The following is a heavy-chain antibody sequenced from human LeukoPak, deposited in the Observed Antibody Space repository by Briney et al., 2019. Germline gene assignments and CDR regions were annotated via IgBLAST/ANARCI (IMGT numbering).Heavy chain of an antibody. CDR1: GYTFTNXX. V-gene: IGHV1-69*04. J-gene: IGHJ3*02. CDR3: ARGPITFGGVIARDAFDI. D-gene: IGHD3-16*02. CDR2: XXXXLCIA. Sequence: ASGYTFTNXXXXXVRXXPGQXXXXXXXXXXXLCIANYAQKFQGRVTITADKSTSTAYMELSSLRSEDTAVYYCARGPITFGGVIARDAFDIWGQGTMVTVSS.